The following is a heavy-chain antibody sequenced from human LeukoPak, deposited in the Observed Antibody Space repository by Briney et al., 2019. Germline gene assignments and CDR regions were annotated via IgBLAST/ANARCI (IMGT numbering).Heavy chain of an antibody. D-gene: IGHD1-26*01. J-gene: IGHJ4*02. CDR3: ARHSGVGATHVDY. V-gene: IGHV5-51*01. Sequence: GESLKISCKGSGYSFTSYWIGWVRQTPGKGLEWMGIIYPGDSDTRCSPSFQGQVTISADKSISTVYLQWSSLKASDTAMYYCARHSGVGATHVDYWGQGTLVTVSS. CDR2: IYPGDSDT. CDR1: GYSFTSYW.